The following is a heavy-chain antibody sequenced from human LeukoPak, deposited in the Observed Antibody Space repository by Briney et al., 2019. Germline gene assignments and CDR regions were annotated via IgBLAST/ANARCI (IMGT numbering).Heavy chain of an antibody. V-gene: IGHV3-23*01. CDR2: IGAGDKYT. Sequence: QPGGSLRLSCAASGFTLRNYAMSWVRQAPGKGLEWVSSIGAGDKYTYHIDSVKGRFTISRDDAKESLYPQMNSLRVDDTAIYYCARESSGIAATDKIDYWGQGTLVTVSS. J-gene: IGHJ4*02. D-gene: IGHD6-13*01. CDR3: ARESSGIAATDKIDY. CDR1: GFTLRNYA.